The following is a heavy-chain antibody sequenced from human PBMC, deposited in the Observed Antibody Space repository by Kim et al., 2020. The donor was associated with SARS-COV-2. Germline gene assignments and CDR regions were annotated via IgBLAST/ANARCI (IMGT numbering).Heavy chain of an antibody. D-gene: IGHD2-15*01. Sequence: QGKVTITADKSTSTAYMELSSLRSEDTAVYYCARPTEYCSGGSCYGSFDYWGQGTLVTVSS. V-gene: IGHV1-69*02. J-gene: IGHJ4*02. CDR3: ARPTEYCSGGSCYGSFDY.